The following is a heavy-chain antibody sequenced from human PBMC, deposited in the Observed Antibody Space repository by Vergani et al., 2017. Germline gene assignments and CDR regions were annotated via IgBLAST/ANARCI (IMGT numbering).Heavy chain of an antibody. J-gene: IGHJ4*02. CDR3: ARVSYDSSGYYYVGYFDY. CDR2: ISYDGSNK. V-gene: IGHV3-30-3*01. CDR1: GFTFSSYA. Sequence: QVQLVESGGGVVPPGRSLRLSCAASGFTFSSYAMHWVRQAPGKGLEWVAVISYDGSNKYYADSVKGRFTISRDNSKNTLYLQMNSLRAEDTAVYYCARVSYDSSGYYYVGYFDYWGQATLVTVSS. D-gene: IGHD3-22*01.